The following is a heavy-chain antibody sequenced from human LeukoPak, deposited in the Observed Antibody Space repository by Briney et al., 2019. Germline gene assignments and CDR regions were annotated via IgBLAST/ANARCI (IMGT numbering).Heavy chain of an antibody. CDR3: ATGNYYDSRGYYTFGH. Sequence: GGTLRLSCAASGFTFNKYWMHWVRQVPGKGLVWVSRINGDGTTTIYADSVKGGFTMSRDNAKNTLYLQMSGLRVEDTAVYYCATGNYYDSRGYYTFGHWGQGTLVTVSS. CDR1: GFTFNKYW. CDR2: INGDGTTT. J-gene: IGHJ4*02. V-gene: IGHV3-74*01. D-gene: IGHD3-22*01.